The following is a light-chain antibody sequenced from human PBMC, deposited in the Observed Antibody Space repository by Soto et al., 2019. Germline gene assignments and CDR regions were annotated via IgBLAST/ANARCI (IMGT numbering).Light chain of an antibody. CDR1: QTLLHSNGYNY. Sequence: IVMTQSPLSLPVTPGEPASISCRSSQTLLHSNGYNYLDWYLQKPGQSPQLLIYLGSNRASGVPDRFSGSGSGTDFTLKISRVEAEDVGVYYCMQALQTPITFGQGTRLETK. V-gene: IGKV2-28*01. CDR3: MQALQTPIT. CDR2: LGS. J-gene: IGKJ5*01.